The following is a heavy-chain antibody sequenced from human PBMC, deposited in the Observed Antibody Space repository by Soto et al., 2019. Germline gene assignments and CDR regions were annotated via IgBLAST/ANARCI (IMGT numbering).Heavy chain of an antibody. J-gene: IGHJ4*02. Sequence: PGGSLRLCCAASGPSFSSYPMTWVRQAPGKGLEWVSAISGSGDTTLYAASVRGRLIISRDNSKNKVYLDMSSLRAEDTALYYCAGPVGGYQVLFGTWYGTRSDYWGQGTLVTVSS. CDR1: GPSFSSYP. D-gene: IGHD6-13*01. V-gene: IGHV3-23*01. CDR3: AGPVGGYQVLFGTWYGTRSDY. CDR2: ISGSGDTT.